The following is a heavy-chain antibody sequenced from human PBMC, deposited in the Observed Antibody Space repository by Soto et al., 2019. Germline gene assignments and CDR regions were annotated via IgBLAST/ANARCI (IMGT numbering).Heavy chain of an antibody. CDR3: ARGVYGSGAFDY. D-gene: IGHD4-17*01. CDR2: INHSGST. J-gene: IGHJ4*02. V-gene: IGHV4-34*01. Sequence: QVQLQQWGAGLLKPSETLSLTCAVYGGSFSGYYWSWIRQPPGKGLEWIGEINHSGSTNYNPSLKSRVTISADTSKNQFSLKLSSVTAADTAVYYCARGVYGSGAFDYWGQGTLVTVSS. CDR1: GGSFSGYY.